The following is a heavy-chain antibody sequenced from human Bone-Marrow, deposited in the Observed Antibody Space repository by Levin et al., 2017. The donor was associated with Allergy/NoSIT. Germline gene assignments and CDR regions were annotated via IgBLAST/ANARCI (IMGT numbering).Heavy chain of an antibody. V-gene: IGHV3-30-3*01. CDR3: ARAPTLYMVPPGWFDP. D-gene: IGHD2-15*01. CDR1: GFTFSSYA. Sequence: GESLKISCAASGFTFSSYAMHWVRQAPGKGLEWVAVISYDGSNKYYADSVKGRFTISRDNSKNTLYLQMNSLRAEDTAVYYCARAPTLYMVPPGWFDPWGQGTLVTVSS. CDR2: ISYDGSNK. J-gene: IGHJ5*02.